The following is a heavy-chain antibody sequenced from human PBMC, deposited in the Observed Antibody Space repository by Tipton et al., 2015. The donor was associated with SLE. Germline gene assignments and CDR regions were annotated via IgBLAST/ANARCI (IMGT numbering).Heavy chain of an antibody. J-gene: IGHJ6*02. V-gene: IGHV3-74*01. CDR1: GFTFSSYW. D-gene: IGHD6-19*01. CDR2: INGDGSST. CDR3: ARDSVAGPGYYYGMDV. Sequence: SLRLSCAASGFTFSSYWMHWVRQAPGKGLVWVSRINGDGSSTSYADSVKGRFTISRDNAKNTLYLQMNSLRAEDTAVYYCARDSVAGPGYYYGMDVWGQGTTVTVSS.